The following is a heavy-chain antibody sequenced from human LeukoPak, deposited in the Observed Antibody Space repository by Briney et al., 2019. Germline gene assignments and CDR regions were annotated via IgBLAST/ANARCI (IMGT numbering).Heavy chain of an antibody. Sequence: ASVKVSCKASGYPFTGYYMHWVRQAPGHGLEWMGWINPNSGGTNYAQKFQGRVTMTRGTSISTAYMELSSLRSDDTAVYYCASWAAAGTSPPDYWGQGTLVTVSS. J-gene: IGHJ4*02. V-gene: IGHV1-2*02. D-gene: IGHD6-13*01. CDR1: GYPFTGYY. CDR2: INPNSGGT. CDR3: ASWAAAGTSPPDY.